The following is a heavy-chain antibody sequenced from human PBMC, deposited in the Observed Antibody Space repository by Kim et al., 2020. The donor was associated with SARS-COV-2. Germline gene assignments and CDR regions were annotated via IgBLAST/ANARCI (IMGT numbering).Heavy chain of an antibody. Sequence: SETLSLTCAVYGGSFSGYQWSWLRQPPGKGLEWIGEINHSGGTNFNAFLKSRVSMSVDTSKSQFSLSLTSVTAADTAVYYCARGRTEVIPAPILGLGPHYFSYYMDVGGKGTTVTVFS. CDR1: GGSFSGYQ. V-gene: IGHV4-34*01. D-gene: IGHD2-2*02. CDR2: INHSGGT. J-gene: IGHJ6*03. CDR3: ARGRTEVIPAPILGLGPHYFSYYMDV.